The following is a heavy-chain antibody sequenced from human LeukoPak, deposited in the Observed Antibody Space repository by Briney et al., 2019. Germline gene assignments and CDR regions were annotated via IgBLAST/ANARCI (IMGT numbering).Heavy chain of an antibody. CDR2: VRGSDAGT. V-gene: IGHV3-23*01. CDR1: GFTFSSYA. CDR3: AKNRGGSYYSGSDY. J-gene: IGHJ4*02. D-gene: IGHD1-26*01. Sequence: GGSLRLSCAASGFTFSSYATNWVRQAPGKGLEWVSAVRGSDAGTSYADSVKGRFTISRDNSKNTLYLQMNSLRAEDTAVYYCAKNRGGSYYSGSDYWGQGTLVTVSS.